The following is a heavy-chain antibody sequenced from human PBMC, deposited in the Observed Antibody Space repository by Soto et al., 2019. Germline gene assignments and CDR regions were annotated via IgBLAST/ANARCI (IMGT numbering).Heavy chain of an antibody. CDR1: GGSXNNSRYS. CDR3: ARLHGYCISTSCYGYYAMDV. V-gene: IGHV4-39*01. CDR2: FYYSGST. D-gene: IGHD2-2*01. J-gene: IGHJ6*02. Sequence: AETLSLTCTVSGGSXNNSRYSWGWIRQPPGKGLEWIGTFYYSGSTYYNPSLKSRVTISVDTSKNQFSLKLSSVTAADTAVYYCARLHGYCISTSCYGYYAMDVWGQGTTVTVSS.